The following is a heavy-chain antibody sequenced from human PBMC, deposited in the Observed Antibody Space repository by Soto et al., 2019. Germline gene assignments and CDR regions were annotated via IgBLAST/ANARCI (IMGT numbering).Heavy chain of an antibody. D-gene: IGHD2-21*02. CDR1: GFTFSSYW. CDR2: IKQDGSEK. Sequence: GGSLRLSCAASGFTFSSYWMSWVRQAPGKGLEWVANIKQDGSEKYYVDSVKGRFTISRDNAKNSLYLQMNSLRAEDAAVYYCERGLVTRFYDYYGMDVWGQGTTVNVSS. CDR3: ERGLVTRFYDYYGMDV. J-gene: IGHJ6*02. V-gene: IGHV3-7*05.